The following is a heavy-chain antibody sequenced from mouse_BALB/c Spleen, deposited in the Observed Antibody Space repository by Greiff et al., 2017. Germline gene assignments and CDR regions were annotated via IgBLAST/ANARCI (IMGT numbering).Heavy chain of an antibody. CDR2: IYPGDGDT. D-gene: IGHD2-3*01. CDR1: GYAFSSYW. CDR3: ARSGGDGYSFAY. J-gene: IGHJ3*01. Sequence: VMLVESGAELVRPGSSVKISCKASGYAFSSYWMNWVKQRPGQGLEWIGQIYPGDGDTNYNGKFKGKATLTADKSSSTAYMQLSSLTSEDSAVYFCARSGGDGYSFAYWGQGTLVTVSA. V-gene: IGHV1-80*01.